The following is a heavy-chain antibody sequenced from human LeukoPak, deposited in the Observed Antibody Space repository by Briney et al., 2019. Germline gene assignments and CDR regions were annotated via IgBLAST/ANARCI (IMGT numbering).Heavy chain of an antibody. CDR2: IYTSRNT. CDR1: VASFGDYY. Sequence: SETLSLTCTVSVASFGDYYWSWLRQAAGKGLEGLGRIYTSRNTIYNPSLQSRATISGDVSKTPLSPRLISMTAADTGIYYCAVDNRDFWGQGPLVTVPS. CDR3: AVDNRDF. D-gene: IGHD2/OR15-2a*01. J-gene: IGHJ4*02. V-gene: IGHV4-4*07.